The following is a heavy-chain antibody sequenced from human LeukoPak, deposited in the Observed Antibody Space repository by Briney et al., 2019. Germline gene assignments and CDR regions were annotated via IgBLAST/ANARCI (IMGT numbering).Heavy chain of an antibody. V-gene: IGHV1-8*02. CDR3: ARGPLRYFDWLLKKMYYFDY. CDR2: MNPNSGNT. CDR1: GGTFSSYA. Sequence: ASVKVSWKASGGTFSSYAISWVRQATGQGLEWMGWMNPNSGNTGYAQKFQGRVTMTRNTSISTAYMELSSLRSEDTAVYYCARGPLRYFDWLLKKMYYFDYWGQGTLVTVSS. D-gene: IGHD3-9*01. J-gene: IGHJ4*02.